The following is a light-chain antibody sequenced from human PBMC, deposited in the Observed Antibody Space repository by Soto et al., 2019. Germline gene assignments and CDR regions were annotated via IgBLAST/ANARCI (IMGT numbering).Light chain of an antibody. V-gene: IGKV1-39*01. Sequence: DIQMTQSPSSLSASVEDRVIITCRASQSISNHLNWCQQKPGKAPKLLTFAASSLQSGVPSRFSGSRSGPDFTLTISSLQPEDFATYYCQQSYSSPPTFGQGTKVDIK. CDR1: QSISNH. CDR3: QQSYSSPPT. J-gene: IGKJ1*01. CDR2: AAS.